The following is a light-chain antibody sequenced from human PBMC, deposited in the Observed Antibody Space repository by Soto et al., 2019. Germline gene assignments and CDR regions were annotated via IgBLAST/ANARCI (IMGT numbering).Light chain of an antibody. J-gene: IGKJ4*01. Sequence: EIVLTQSPGTLSLSPGESGTLSCRAGQTLSSSSLAWYQQKPGQAPRLLIYGASNRASGIPDRFSGGGSGTDFTLTISRLEPEDFAVYYCHQYGSSPLTFGGGPQVEI. V-gene: IGKV3-20*01. CDR3: HQYGSSPLT. CDR1: QTLSSSS. CDR2: GAS.